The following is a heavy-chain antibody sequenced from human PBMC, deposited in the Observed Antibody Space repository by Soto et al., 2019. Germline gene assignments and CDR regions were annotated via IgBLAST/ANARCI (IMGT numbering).Heavy chain of an antibody. J-gene: IGHJ3*02. D-gene: IGHD3-22*01. V-gene: IGHV4-31*03. CDR2: IYYSGST. Sequence: SETLSLTCPVSGGSIRSGCYYWSWIRQHPGKGLEWIGYIYYSGSTYYNPSLKSRVTISVDTSKNQFSLKLSSVTAADTAVYYCAGSIDNYYEIWAFDIWGQGTMVTVSS. CDR3: AGSIDNYYEIWAFDI. CDR1: GGSIRSGCYY.